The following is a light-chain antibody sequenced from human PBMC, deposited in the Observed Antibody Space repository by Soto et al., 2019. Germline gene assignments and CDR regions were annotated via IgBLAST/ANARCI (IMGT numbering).Light chain of an antibody. V-gene: IGKV3-20*01. J-gene: IGKJ5*01. Sequence: EIGLAQSPGSKALAPGGRANLSCMASQNIGYSYLAWYQHKPGQAPRLLIYGVSSRATDIPDRFSGSGSGTDFTLTISRLEPADFAVYFCHHYGTSPTFGQGTRLEI. CDR3: HHYGTSPT. CDR2: GVS. CDR1: QNIGYSY.